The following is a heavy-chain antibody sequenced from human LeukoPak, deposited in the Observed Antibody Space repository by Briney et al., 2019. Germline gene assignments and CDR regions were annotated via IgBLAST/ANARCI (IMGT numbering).Heavy chain of an antibody. D-gene: IGHD5-18*01. CDR1: GYTFTGYY. CDR2: MNPNSGNT. V-gene: IGHV1-8*02. CDR3: ARSREAMANFDY. J-gene: IGHJ4*02. Sequence: ASVKVSCKASGYTFTGYYMHWVRQAPGQGLEWMGWMNPNSGNTGYAQKFQGRVTMTRNTSISTAYMELSSLRSEDTAVYYCARSREAMANFDYWGQGTLVTVSS.